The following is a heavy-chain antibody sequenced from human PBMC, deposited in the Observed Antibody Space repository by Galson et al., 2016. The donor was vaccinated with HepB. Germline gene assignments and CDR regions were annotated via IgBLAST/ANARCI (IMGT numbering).Heavy chain of an antibody. D-gene: IGHD2-15*01. V-gene: IGHV3-15*01. J-gene: IGHJ4*02. Sequence: SLRLSCADSGFPFSSTWMTWVRQAPGKGLEWVGRITNDAGGTTDYAATANSSFSFSRDDSKNMLYLQMNGLKTEDTAVYYSTTENWWRFEYCGQGTLVTVSS. CDR3: TTENWWRFEY. CDR1: GFPFSSTW. CDR2: ITNDAGGTT.